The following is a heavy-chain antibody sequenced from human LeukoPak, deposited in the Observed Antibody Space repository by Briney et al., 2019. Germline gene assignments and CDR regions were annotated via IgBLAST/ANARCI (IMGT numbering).Heavy chain of an antibody. Sequence: PGGSLRLSCAASGFTFSSYGMHWVRQAPGKGLEWVSSISSSSSYIYYADSVKGRFTISRDNAKNSLYLQMNSLRAEDTAVYYCARDLYSSSYGDAFDIWGQGTMVTVSS. CDR1: GFTFSSYG. J-gene: IGHJ3*02. CDR3: ARDLYSSSYGDAFDI. CDR2: ISSSSSYI. V-gene: IGHV3-21*01. D-gene: IGHD6-13*01.